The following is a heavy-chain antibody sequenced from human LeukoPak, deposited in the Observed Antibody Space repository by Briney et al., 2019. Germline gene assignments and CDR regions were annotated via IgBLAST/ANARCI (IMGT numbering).Heavy chain of an antibody. J-gene: IGHJ6*02. V-gene: IGHV3-48*03. CDR1: GFTFSSYE. D-gene: IGHD3-10*01. CDR3: ARDRYGDYGSGSYYPYYYYGMDV. Sequence: GGSLRLSCAASGFTFSSYEMNWVRQAPGKGLEWVSYISSSGSTIYYADSVKGRFIISRDNAKNSLYLQMNSLRAEDTAVYYCARDRYGDYGSGSYYPYYYYGMDVWGQGTTVTVSS. CDR2: ISSSGSTI.